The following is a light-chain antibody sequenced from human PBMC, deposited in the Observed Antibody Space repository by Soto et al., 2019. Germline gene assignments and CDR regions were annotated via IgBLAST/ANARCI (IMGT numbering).Light chain of an antibody. CDR1: SSDVGSYNF. Sequence: QSVLTQPASVSGSPGQSITISCTGTSSDVGSYNFVSWYQQHPGKAPKVMIYEGSKRPSVVSNRFSGSKSGNTASLTISGLQAEDEADYYCCSYAGSSTWVFGTGTKLTVL. V-gene: IGLV2-23*01. J-gene: IGLJ1*01. CDR2: EGS. CDR3: CSYAGSSTWV.